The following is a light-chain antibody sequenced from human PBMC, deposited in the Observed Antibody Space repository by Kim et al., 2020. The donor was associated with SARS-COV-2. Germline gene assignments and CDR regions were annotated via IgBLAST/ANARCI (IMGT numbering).Light chain of an antibody. V-gene: IGKV3-20*01. J-gene: IGKJ1*01. CDR1: QSVTSTY. CDR3: QQFGSSRTWT. Sequence: PGDRATHSCGASQSVTSTYIAWYQQQPGQAPRLLNCGTSTRAAGIPGRFSGSGSGTEYTLTVNRLEPEDFAIYCCQQFGSSRTWTFGQGTKVDIK. CDR2: GTS.